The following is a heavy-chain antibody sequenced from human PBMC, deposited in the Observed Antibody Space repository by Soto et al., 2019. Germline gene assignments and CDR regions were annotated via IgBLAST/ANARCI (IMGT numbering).Heavy chain of an antibody. D-gene: IGHD2-21*01. J-gene: IGHJ4*02. CDR3: ARLGWGNGDSDY. CDR2: ILYSGTT. Sequence: QLQLQESGPGLVKSSEPLSLTCTVSGCSISKINYFWRWIRQAPGKGLEWIASILYSGTTSYNSSLKSRVAISVDTSKNQFSLELNSVTAADTAVYYCARLGWGNGDSDYWGQGTMVTVSS. CDR1: GCSISKINYF. V-gene: IGHV4-39*01.